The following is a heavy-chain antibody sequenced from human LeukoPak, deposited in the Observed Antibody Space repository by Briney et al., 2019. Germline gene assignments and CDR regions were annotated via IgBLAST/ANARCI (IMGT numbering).Heavy chain of an antibody. CDR3: ARGGRSHNNWFDP. J-gene: IGHJ5*02. V-gene: IGHV4-39*01. D-gene: IGHD6-13*01. CDR1: GGSISSSSYY. CDR2: IYYSGST. Sequence: SETLSLTCTVSGGSISSSSYYWGWIRQPPGKALEWIGTIYYSGSTYYNPSLKSRVTISVDTSQNQFSLKLSSVTAADTAVYYCARGGRSHNNWFDPWGQGTLVTVSS.